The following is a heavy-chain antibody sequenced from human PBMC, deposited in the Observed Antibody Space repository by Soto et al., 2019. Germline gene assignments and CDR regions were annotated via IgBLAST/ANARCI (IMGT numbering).Heavy chain of an antibody. CDR2: INHSGST. V-gene: IGHV4-34*01. CDR3: ARKQSGTMSES. CDR1: GGSFSGYY. D-gene: IGHD1-1*01. J-gene: IGHJ4*02. Sequence: SSETLSLTCAVYGGSFSGYYWTWIRQPPGTGLEWIGEINHSGSTNYNPSLKSRVTISVDTSKNQFSLKLTSVTAADTAVYFCARKQSGTMSESWGPGTLVTVSS.